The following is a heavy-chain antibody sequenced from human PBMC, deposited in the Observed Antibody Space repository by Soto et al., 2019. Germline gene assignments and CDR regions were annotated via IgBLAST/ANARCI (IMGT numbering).Heavy chain of an antibody. CDR1: GGSISSSNW. D-gene: IGHD6-13*01. J-gene: IGHJ5*02. CDR2: IYHSGST. V-gene: IGHV4-4*02. Sequence: SETLSLTCAVSGGSISSSNWWSWVRQPPGKGLEWIGEIYHSGSTNYNPSLKSRVTISVDKSKNQFSLKLSSVTAADTAVYYCARRVAAAGYWFDPWGQGTLVTVSS. CDR3: ARRVAAAGYWFDP.